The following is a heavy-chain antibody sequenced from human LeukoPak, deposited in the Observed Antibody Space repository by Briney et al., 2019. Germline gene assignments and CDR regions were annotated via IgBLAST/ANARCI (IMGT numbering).Heavy chain of an antibody. V-gene: IGHV4-34*01. D-gene: IGHD2-21*02. CDR1: GGSFSCYY. J-gene: IGHJ3*02. CDR3: ARLPTPRILHIVVVTASGYAFDI. Sequence: PSETLSLTCAVYGGSFSCYYWRWLRQPPGKGLEGSGEINHGGSTNYNPSLKSRVTISVDTSKNQFSLKLSSVTAADTAVYYCARLPTPRILHIVVVTASGYAFDIWGQGKMVTVSS. CDR2: INHGGST.